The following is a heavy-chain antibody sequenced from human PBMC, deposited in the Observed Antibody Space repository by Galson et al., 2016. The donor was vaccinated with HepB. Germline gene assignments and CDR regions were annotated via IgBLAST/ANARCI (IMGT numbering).Heavy chain of an antibody. Sequence: SLRLSCAASGFTFSDAWMSWVRQAPGKGLEWVGRIGTKAVGVTTDYAAPVKGKFTISRDDTPNTLYPQMVSLKPEDTALYYCCTPTQSPYCSRGVCYRLSPFAYWGQGTLVTVSS. D-gene: IGHD2-8*02. CDR3: CTPTQSPYCSRGVCYRLSPFAY. CDR2: IGTKAVGVTT. J-gene: IGHJ4*02. V-gene: IGHV3-15*04. CDR1: GFTFSDAW.